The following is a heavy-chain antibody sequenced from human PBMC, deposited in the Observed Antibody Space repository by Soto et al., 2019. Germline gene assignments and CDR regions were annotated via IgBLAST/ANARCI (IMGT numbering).Heavy chain of an antibody. CDR1: GGSISSYY. CDR3: ARYRVAARPGGWFDP. CDR2: IYYSGST. J-gene: IGHJ5*02. V-gene: IGHV4-59*01. Sequence: PSETLSLTCTVSGGSISSYYWSWIRQPPGKGLEWIGYIYYSGSTNYNPSLKSRVTISVGTSKNQFSLKLSSVTAADTAVYYCARYRVAARPGGWFDPWGQGTLVTVSS. D-gene: IGHD6-6*01.